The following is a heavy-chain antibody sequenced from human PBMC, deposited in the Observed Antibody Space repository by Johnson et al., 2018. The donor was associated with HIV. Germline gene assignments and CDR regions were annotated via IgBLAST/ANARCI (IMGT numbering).Heavy chain of an antibody. CDR3: ARDGGETVVGSGAFDI. CDR1: GFTFSSHY. CDR2: ISYDGSNK. V-gene: IGHV3-30*19. D-gene: IGHD4-23*01. J-gene: IGHJ3*02. Sequence: QVQLVESGGGVVQPGRSLRLSCAASGFTFSSHYMTCVRQAPGNGLEWVAVISYDGSNKSYADSVKGRFTLSRDNSKNTLYLQMNSLRAEDTAVYYCARDGGETVVGSGAFDIWGQGTMVTVSS.